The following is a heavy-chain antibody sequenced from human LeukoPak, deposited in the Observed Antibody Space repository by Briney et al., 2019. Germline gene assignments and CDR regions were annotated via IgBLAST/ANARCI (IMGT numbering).Heavy chain of an antibody. J-gene: IGHJ4*02. D-gene: IGHD3-22*01. V-gene: IGHV1-2*06. CDR1: GYTFTGYY. Sequence: GASVKVSCKASGYTFTGYYIHWVRQAPGQGLEWMGRINHNSGGTNYAQKFQGRVTMTRDTSISTAYMELSRLRSDDTAVYYCARDNQYYYDSSGYLGDYWGQGTLVTVSS. CDR3: ARDNQYYYDSSGYLGDY. CDR2: INHNSGGT.